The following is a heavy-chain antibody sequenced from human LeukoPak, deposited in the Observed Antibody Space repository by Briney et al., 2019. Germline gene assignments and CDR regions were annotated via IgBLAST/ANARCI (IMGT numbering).Heavy chain of an antibody. D-gene: IGHD6-13*01. V-gene: IGHV3-9*01. J-gene: IGHJ4*02. Sequence: GRSLRLSCAASGFTFDDYAMHWVRQAPGRGLEWVSRISWNSAYIGYADSVKGRFTISRDNAKNSLYLQVNSLRPEDTALYYCARESSSCLDYWGQGTLVTVSS. CDR3: ARESSSCLDY. CDR2: ISWNSAYI. CDR1: GFTFDDYA.